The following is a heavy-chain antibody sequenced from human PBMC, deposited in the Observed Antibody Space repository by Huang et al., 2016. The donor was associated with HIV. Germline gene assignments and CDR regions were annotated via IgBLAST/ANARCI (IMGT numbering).Heavy chain of an antibody. J-gene: IGHJ3*02. Sequence: QLVQSGAEVKKPGASVKVSCKASGYTFTTYEILWVRQAPGPGLEWMGWMDPNTFHTASAQKFQGRVTFTRDTSAFTAFMELSILRSEDTAIYYCARVSAGHYEALDIWGQGTMVTVS. CDR1: GYTFTTYE. D-gene: IGHD2-8*01. CDR3: ARVSAGHYEALDI. V-gene: IGHV1-8*02. CDR2: MDPNTFHT.